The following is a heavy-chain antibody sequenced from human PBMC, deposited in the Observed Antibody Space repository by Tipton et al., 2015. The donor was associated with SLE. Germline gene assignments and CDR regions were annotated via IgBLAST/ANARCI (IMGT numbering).Heavy chain of an antibody. CDR1: GGSISSYY. CDR2: VYYSGSA. J-gene: IGHJ3*01. CDR3: ARVERGAFDV. D-gene: IGHD3-10*01. Sequence: TLSLTCTVSGGSISSYYWSWIRQPPGKGLECIGYVYYSGSANYQSSLKSRLIISVDTSKNQFSLRLSSVTAADTAVYYCARVERGAFDVWGQGTMVTVSS. V-gene: IGHV4-59*01.